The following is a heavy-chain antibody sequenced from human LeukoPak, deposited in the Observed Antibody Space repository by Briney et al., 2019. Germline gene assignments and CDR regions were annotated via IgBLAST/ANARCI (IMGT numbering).Heavy chain of an antibody. J-gene: IGHJ4*02. Sequence: ASVKVSCKASGYTLTGYYMHAVRLAPGQGREWMGWINPSSCDTNYPQRFQGRVPMTRHTSISTANMQLRRLRSDHTAVYYCAKNRYEYYFDYWGQGTLVTVSS. D-gene: IGHD5-12*01. CDR1: GYTLTGYY. V-gene: IGHV1-2*02. CDR2: INPSSCDT. CDR3: AKNRYEYYFDY.